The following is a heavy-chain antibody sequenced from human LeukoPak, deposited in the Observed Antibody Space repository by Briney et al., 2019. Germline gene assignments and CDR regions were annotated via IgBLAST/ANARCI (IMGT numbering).Heavy chain of an antibody. Sequence: PGGSLRLSCAASGFTFSSYAMHWVRQAPGKGLEWVAVISYDGSNKYYADSVKGRFTISRDNSKNTLYLQMNSLRAEDTAVYYCARDRKLVAGRGEYVYWGQGTLVTVSS. J-gene: IGHJ4*02. D-gene: IGHD6-19*01. CDR2: ISYDGSNK. CDR3: ARDRKLVAGRGEYVY. V-gene: IGHV3-30*04. CDR1: GFTFSSYA.